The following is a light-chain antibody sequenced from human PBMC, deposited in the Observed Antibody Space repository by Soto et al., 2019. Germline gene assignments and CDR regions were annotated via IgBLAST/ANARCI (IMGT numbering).Light chain of an antibody. Sequence: DIEMTQSPSSVSASVGDRVTITCRASQDVSTWVVWYQQKSGQAPKLLIYAASYLQSGVPSRFSGSGSGTDFTLTVSSLQPEDYATYFCQQAIIFPRTFGGGTKVDI. CDR2: AAS. V-gene: IGKV1-12*01. J-gene: IGKJ4*01. CDR1: QDVSTW. CDR3: QQAIIFPRT.